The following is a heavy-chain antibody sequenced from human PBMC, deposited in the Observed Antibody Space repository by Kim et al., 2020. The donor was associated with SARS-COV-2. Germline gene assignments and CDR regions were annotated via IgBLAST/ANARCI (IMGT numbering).Heavy chain of an antibody. V-gene: IGHV3-74*01. J-gene: IGHJ5*02. CDR1: GFTFSSYW. CDR2: INDDGSST. CDR3: ARKDCSGGSCAFDP. D-gene: IGHD2-15*01. Sequence: GGSLRLSCAASGFTFSSYWMHWVRQAPGKGLVWVSRINDDGSSTAYADSVRGRFTISRDNAKNMLYLQMNSLRAEDTAVYYCARKDCSGGSCAFDPWGQGTLVTVSS.